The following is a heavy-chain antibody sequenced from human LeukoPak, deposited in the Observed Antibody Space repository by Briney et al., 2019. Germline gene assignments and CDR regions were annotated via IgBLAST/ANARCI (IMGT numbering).Heavy chain of an antibody. CDR2: IWYDGSNK. D-gene: IGHD1-26*01. CDR3: AREGSWELLRGGGNYYFDY. V-gene: IGHV3-33*01. Sequence: GSLRLSCAASGFTFSSYGMHWVRQAPGKGLEWVAVIWYDGSNKYYADSVKGRFTISRDNSKNTLYLQMNSLRAEDTAVYYRAREGSWELLRGGGNYYFDYWGQGTLVTVSS. CDR1: GFTFSSYG. J-gene: IGHJ4*02.